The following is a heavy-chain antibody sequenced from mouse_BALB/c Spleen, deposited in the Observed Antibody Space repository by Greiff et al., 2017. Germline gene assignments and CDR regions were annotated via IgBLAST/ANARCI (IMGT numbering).Heavy chain of an antibody. V-gene: IGHV7-3*02. CDR1: GFTFTDYY. Sequence: EVKLMESGGGLVQPGGSLRLSCATSGFTFTDYYMSWVRQPPGKALEWLGFIRNKANGYTTEYSASVKGRFTISRDNSQSILYLHMNTLRAEDSATYYCARDKEYYYGSSHYYAMDYWGQGTSVTVSS. D-gene: IGHD1-1*01. CDR2: IRNKANGYTT. J-gene: IGHJ4*01. CDR3: ARDKEYYYGSSHYYAMDY.